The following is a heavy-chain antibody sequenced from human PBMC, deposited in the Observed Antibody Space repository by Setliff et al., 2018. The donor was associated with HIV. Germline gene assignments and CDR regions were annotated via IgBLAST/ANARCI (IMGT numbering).Heavy chain of an antibody. V-gene: IGHV4-59*01. CDR1: EGYITGYY. D-gene: IGHD3-22*01. J-gene: IGHJ4*02. CDR2: IFYSGTT. CDR3: ARFNALLGSSTYYDY. Sequence: PSETLSLTCTVSEGYITGYYWTWIRQPPGRGLEWIGYIFYSGTTKFNPSLKSRAAISVDSSNNQFSLKMTSVTAADTAVYFCARFNALLGSSTYYDYWGQGTLVTVSS.